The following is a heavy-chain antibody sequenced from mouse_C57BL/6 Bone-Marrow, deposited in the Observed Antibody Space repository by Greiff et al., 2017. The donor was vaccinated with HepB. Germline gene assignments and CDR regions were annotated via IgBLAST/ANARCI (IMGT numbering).Heavy chain of an antibody. D-gene: IGHD2-3*01. V-gene: IGHV1-69*01. CDR3: ARGDDDWFAY. J-gene: IGHJ3*01. CDR2: IDPSDSYT. CDR1: GYTFTSYW. Sequence: QVQLQQPGAELVMPGASVKLSCKASGYTFTSYWMHWVKQRPGQGLEWIGEIDPSDSYTNYNQKFKGKSTLTVDKSSSTAYMQLSSLTSEDSAVYYCARGDDDWFAYWGQGTLVTVSA.